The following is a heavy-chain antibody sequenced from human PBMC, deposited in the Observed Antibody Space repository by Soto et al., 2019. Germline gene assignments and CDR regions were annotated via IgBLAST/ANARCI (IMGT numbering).Heavy chain of an antibody. CDR3: ARETYSSSSNWFDP. CDR1: GGSISSFY. V-gene: IGHV4-59*01. Sequence: PSETLSLTCTVSGGSISSFYWSWIRQPPGKGLEWIGYIYYSGSTNYNPSLKSRVTISVDTSKNQFSLKLSSVTAADTAVYYCARETYSSSSNWFDPWGQGTLVTVSS. D-gene: IGHD6-6*01. CDR2: IYYSGST. J-gene: IGHJ5*02.